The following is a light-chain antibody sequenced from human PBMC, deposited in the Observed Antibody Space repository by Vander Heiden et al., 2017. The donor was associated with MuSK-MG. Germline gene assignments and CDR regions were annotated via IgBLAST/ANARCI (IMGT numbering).Light chain of an antibody. CDR2: SAS. Sequence: DIQMTQSPSTLSASVGDRVTIACRAGQSISTYLAWYQQKPGKAPKLLIYSASTLESGVPSRFSGSGSGTEFTLTISSLQPDDFATYYCQHYNYYSETFGQGTKLEIK. CDR3: QHYNYYSET. CDR1: QSISTY. J-gene: IGKJ1*01. V-gene: IGKV1-5*03.